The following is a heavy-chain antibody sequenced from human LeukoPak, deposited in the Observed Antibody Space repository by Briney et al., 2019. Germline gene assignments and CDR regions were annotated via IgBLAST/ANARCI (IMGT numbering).Heavy chain of an antibody. CDR3: AKDMGWGDGQTGGDAFDI. CDR2: ISWNSGSI. Sequence: GRSLRLSCAASGFTFDDYAMHWVRQAPGKGLEWVSGISWNSGSIGYADSVKGRFTISRDNAKNSLYLQMNSLRAEDMALYYCAKDMGWGDGQTGGDAFDIWGQGTMVTVSS. V-gene: IGHV3-9*03. CDR1: GFTFDDYA. J-gene: IGHJ3*02. D-gene: IGHD5-24*01.